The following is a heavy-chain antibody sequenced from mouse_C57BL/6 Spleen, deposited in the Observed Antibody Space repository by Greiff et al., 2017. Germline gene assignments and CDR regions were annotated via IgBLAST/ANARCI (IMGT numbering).Heavy chain of an antibody. V-gene: IGHV1-53*01. CDR2: INPSNGGT. CDR1: GYTFTSYW. Sequence: QVQLQQPGTELVKPGASVKLSCKASGYTFTSYWMHWVKQRPGQGLEWIGNINPSNGGTNYNEKFKSKATLTVYKSTCTAYMQLSSLTSADSAVYNCARDSSGYVDDWGQGTTLTVSS. J-gene: IGHJ2*01. D-gene: IGHD3-2*02. CDR3: ARDSSGYVDD.